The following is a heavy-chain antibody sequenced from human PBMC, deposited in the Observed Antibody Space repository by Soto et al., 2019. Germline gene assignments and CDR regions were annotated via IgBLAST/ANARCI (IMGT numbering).Heavy chain of an antibody. J-gene: IGHJ3*02. Sequence: GSLRLSCAASGFTFISYGMHWVRQAPGKGLEWVAVISYDGSNKYYADSVKGRFTISRDNSKNTLYLQMNSLRAEDTAVYYCANGYCSGGSCYSNAFDIWGQGTMVTVSS. V-gene: IGHV3-30*18. CDR2: ISYDGSNK. CDR1: GFTFISYG. CDR3: ANGYCSGGSCYSNAFDI. D-gene: IGHD2-15*01.